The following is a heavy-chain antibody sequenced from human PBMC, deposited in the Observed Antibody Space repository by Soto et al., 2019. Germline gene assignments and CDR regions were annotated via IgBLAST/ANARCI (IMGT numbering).Heavy chain of an antibody. D-gene: IGHD3-22*01. CDR3: ARVGTMIVN. J-gene: IGHJ4*02. V-gene: IGHV4-30-2*01. Sequence: RSLTCAVSGGSISSGGYSWSWIRQPPGKGLEWIGYIYHSGSTYYNPSLKSRVTISVDRSKNQFSLKLSSVTAADTAVYYCARVGTMIVNWGQGTLVTVSS. CDR1: GGSISSGGYS. CDR2: IYHSGST.